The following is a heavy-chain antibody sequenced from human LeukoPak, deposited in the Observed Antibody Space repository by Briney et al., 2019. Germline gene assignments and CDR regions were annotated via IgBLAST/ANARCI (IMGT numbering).Heavy chain of an antibody. D-gene: IGHD2-2*01. Sequence: GGSLKLSWPASGFTFTKYWMTWFRQAPGKGLEWVANIKQDGSEKFYVDSVKGRFTISRDNAKNSLDLQINSLGAEDTAVYYCARGLDCRSTSCYLDNWGQGTLVTVSS. CDR2: IKQDGSEK. CDR3: ARGLDCRSTSCYLDN. J-gene: IGHJ4*02. V-gene: IGHV3-7*01. CDR1: GFTFTKYW.